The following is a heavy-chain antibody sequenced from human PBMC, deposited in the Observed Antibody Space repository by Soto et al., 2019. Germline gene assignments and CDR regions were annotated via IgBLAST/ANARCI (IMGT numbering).Heavy chain of an antibody. D-gene: IGHD3-16*01. J-gene: IGHJ2*01. V-gene: IGHV3-30*03. CDR3: ARDGWGSNWYFDL. CDR2: ISYDGKQT. CDR1: GVTFKDYG. Sequence: PGGSLRLSCGAPGVTFKDYGMHWVRQAPSKGLEWVAVISYDGKQTYYADSVKGRLTISKDKSKRTLFLQMNSLRVDDTAVYYCARDGWGSNWYFDLWGRGTLVTVSS.